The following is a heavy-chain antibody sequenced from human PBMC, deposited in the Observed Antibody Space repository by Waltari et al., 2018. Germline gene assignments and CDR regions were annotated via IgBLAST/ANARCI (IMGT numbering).Heavy chain of an antibody. J-gene: IGHJ4*02. CDR1: GFSFNYNY. D-gene: IGHD3-22*01. Sequence: VQLVETGGGLVQPGGSLRVSCVASGFSFNYNYMRWVRRAPGKGLEGVSTIVSGGGTYYADSVKGRVTISRDTSKDTLYLQFNRLTAEDTAVYYCARPSGFSRHFDYWGRGTLVTVSS. CDR2: IVSGGGT. V-gene: IGHV3-53*02. CDR3: ARPSGFSRHFDY.